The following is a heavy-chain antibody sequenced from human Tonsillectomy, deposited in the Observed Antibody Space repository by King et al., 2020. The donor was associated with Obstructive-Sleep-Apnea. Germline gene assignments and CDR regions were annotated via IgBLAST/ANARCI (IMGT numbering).Heavy chain of an antibody. CDR1: GFTFDDYA. V-gene: IGHV3-9*01. J-gene: IGHJ3*02. CDR3: AKNLYGSGSYCAFDI. D-gene: IGHD3-10*01. Sequence: VQLVESGGGLVQPGRSLRLSCAASGFTFDDYAMHWVRHAPGKGLEWVSGISWNSGSIGYADSVKGRFTISRDNAKNSLYLQMNSLRAEDTALYYCAKNLYGSGSYCAFDIWGQGTMVTVSS. CDR2: ISWNSGSI.